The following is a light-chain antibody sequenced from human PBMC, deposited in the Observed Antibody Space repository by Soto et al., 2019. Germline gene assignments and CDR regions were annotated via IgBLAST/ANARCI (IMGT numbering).Light chain of an antibody. J-gene: IGLJ1*01. CDR3: YSYTGSYTFYV. Sequence: QSALTQPRSVSGSPGQSVTISCTGTSSDVGRYNYVSWYQQHPGKAPKLMLFDVSKRPSWVPDRFSGSKSGTTASLTISGLQPEDEADYYCYSYTGSYTFYVFGGWTKLTVL. V-gene: IGLV2-11*01. CDR1: SSDVGRYNY. CDR2: DVS.